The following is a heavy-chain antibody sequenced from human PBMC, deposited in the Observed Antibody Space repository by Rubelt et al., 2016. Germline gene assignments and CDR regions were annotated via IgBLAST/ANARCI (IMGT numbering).Heavy chain of an antibody. CDR3: ASKYYYGSGSSNWFDP. V-gene: IGHV4-39*07. J-gene: IGHJ5*02. CDR2: IYYSGST. Sequence: SSSYYWGWIRQPPGKGLEWIGSIYYSGSTYYNPSLKSRVTISVDTSKNQFSLKLSSVTAADTAVYYCASKYYYGSGSSNWFDPWGQGTLVTVSS. CDR1: SSSYY. D-gene: IGHD3-10*01.